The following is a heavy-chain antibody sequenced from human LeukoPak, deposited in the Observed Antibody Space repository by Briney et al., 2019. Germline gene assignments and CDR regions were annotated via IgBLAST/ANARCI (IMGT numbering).Heavy chain of an antibody. CDR1: GLTFSSYD. V-gene: IGHV3-13*01. D-gene: IGHD6-19*01. CDR3: AKGSSGWPNWFDP. Sequence: GGSLRLSCAASGLTFSSYDMHWVRQAPGKGLEWVSSIGATGDTYYAGSVKGRFTISRENAKKSLYLQMSSLRAEGTAVYYCAKGSSGWPNWFDPWGQGTLVTVSS. CDR2: IGATGDT. J-gene: IGHJ5*02.